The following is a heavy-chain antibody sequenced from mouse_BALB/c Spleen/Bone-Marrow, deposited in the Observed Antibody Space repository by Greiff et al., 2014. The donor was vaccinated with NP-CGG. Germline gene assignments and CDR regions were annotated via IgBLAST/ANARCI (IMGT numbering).Heavy chain of an antibody. CDR1: GYTFSSYW. D-gene: IGHD1-1*01. CDR3: AREDGLWYFDV. CDR2: ILPGSGST. Sequence: VQLQQSGAELMKPGASVKISGKATGYTFSSYWIEWVKQRPGHGLEWIGEILPGSGSTNYNEKFKGKATFTADTSSNTAYMQLSSLTSEDSAVYYCAREDGLWYFDVWGAGTTVTVSS. V-gene: IGHV1-9*01. J-gene: IGHJ1*01.